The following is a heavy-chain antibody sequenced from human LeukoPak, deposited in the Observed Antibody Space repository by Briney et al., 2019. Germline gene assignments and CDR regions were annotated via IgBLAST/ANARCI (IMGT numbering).Heavy chain of an antibody. D-gene: IGHD6-19*01. CDR2: IYYSGST. Sequence: SETLSLTCTVSGGSISTYYWSWIRQPPGKGLEWIGYIYYSGSTYNPSLKSRVTISVDTSKNQFYLKLSSVTGADTAVYYCARGGWYSHLWGQGALVTVSS. CDR3: ARGGWYSHL. J-gene: IGHJ5*02. CDR1: GGSISTYY. V-gene: IGHV4-59*01.